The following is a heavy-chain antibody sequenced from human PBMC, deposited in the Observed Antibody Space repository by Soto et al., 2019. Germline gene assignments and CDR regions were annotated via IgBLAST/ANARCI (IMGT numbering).Heavy chain of an antibody. CDR1: GGSISSDSYY. CDR3: ARLGGYYQAFDQ. D-gene: IGHD3-22*01. J-gene: IGHJ4*02. V-gene: IGHV4-39*01. CDR2: ISYSGST. Sequence: SETLSLTCTVSGGSISSDSYYWGWIRQSPEKGLEWIASISYSGSTYYNPTLKSRLIISVDTSKNQFSLKLNSVTAADTAVYYCARLGGYYQAFDQWGQGSLVTVSS.